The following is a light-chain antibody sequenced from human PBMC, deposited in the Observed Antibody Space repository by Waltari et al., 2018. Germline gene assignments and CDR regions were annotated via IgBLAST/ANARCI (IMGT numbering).Light chain of an antibody. Sequence: DNQMTQSPSVMYASVGDRVTITCRASQAINVFAGWFQQRPGEAPRRLIYAASTLQIGVPSRFSGSGYGTEFTLTISSLQPEDFATYYCLQHKTYPHAFGQGTRVEIK. CDR3: LQHKTYPHA. J-gene: IGKJ2*01. CDR2: AAS. V-gene: IGKV1-17*03. CDR1: QAINVF.